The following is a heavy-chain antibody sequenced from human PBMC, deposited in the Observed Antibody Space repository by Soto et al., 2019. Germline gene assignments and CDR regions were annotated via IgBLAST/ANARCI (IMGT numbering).Heavy chain of an antibody. CDR3: AKDKVPVVVTAPFDY. Sequence: QVQLVESGGGVVQPGRSLRLSCAASGFTFSSYGMHWVRQAPGKGLAWVAVISYDGSNKYYADSVKGRFTVSRDNSKNTLYLQMNSLRAEDTAVYYCAKDKVPVVVTAPFDYWGQGTLVTVSS. J-gene: IGHJ4*02. CDR2: ISYDGSNK. V-gene: IGHV3-30*18. CDR1: GFTFSSYG. D-gene: IGHD2-21*02.